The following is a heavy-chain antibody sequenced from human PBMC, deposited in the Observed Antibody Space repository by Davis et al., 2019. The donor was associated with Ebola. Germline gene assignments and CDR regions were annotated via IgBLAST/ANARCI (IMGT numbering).Heavy chain of an antibody. J-gene: IGHJ3*02. CDR1: GGSFSGYY. Sequence: MPSETLSLTCAVYGGSFSGYYWSWIRQPPGKGLEWIGEINHSGSTNYNPSLKSRVTISVDTSKNQFSLKLSSVTAADTAVYYCARLTWIQLWLGSFDIWGQGTTVTVSS. D-gene: IGHD5-18*01. V-gene: IGHV4-34*01. CDR3: ARLTWIQLWLGSFDI. CDR2: INHSGST.